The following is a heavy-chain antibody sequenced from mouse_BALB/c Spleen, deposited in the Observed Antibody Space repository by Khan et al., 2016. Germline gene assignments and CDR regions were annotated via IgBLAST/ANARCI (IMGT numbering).Heavy chain of an antibody. Sequence: VQLQQPGAELVKPGASVKLFCTASGFNIKDTYMHWVKQRPEEGLEWIGRIDPANGNTKYDPKFQGKATITADTSSNTAYLQLSSLTSEDHAVYYCASSKTGNIYYAMDYWGQGTSVTVSS. CDR2: IDPANGNT. CDR3: ASSKTGNIYYAMDY. D-gene: IGHD1-1*01. V-gene: IGHV14-3*02. J-gene: IGHJ4*01. CDR1: GFNIKDTY.